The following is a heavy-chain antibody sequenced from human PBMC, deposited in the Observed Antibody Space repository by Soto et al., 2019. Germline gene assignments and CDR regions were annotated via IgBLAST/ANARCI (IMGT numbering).Heavy chain of an antibody. CDR3: GAPLGSFAGIAGDGFVI. J-gene: IGHJ3*02. CDR1: EFTFSNYP. CDR2: ISVSGGIT. D-gene: IGHD7-27*01. V-gene: IGHV3-23*01. Sequence: EVHLLEYGGGLVQPGGSLRLSCAASEFTFSNYPLSWVRQAPGKGLEWVSGISVSGGITKYADSVKGRFTISRDNSNNALYLQMNNLIGDDTAVYYCGAPLGSFAGIAGDGFVIWGRSTMVTVSS.